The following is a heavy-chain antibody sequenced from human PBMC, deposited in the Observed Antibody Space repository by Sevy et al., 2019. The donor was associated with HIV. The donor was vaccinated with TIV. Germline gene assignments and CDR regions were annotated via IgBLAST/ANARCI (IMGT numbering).Heavy chain of an antibody. CDR3: ARGGPLVDGTLIPWGMDV. CDR1: GFTFSNYW. Sequence: GGSLRLSCAASGFTFSNYWMNWVRHAPGKGLEWVANIKHDGRDTYYADSVKGRFTLSRDDIKNSLSLQMNSLRVEDTAVYYCARGGPLVDGTLIPWGMDVWGQGTTVTVSS. V-gene: IGHV3-7*01. CDR2: IKHDGRDT. D-gene: IGHD1-7*01. J-gene: IGHJ6*02.